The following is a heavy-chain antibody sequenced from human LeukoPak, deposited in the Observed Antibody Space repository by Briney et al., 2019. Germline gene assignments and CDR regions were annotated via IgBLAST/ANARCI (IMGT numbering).Heavy chain of an antibody. Sequence: GGSLRLSCAASGFTFSSYAMSWVRQAPGKGLEWVSAISGSGGSTYYADSVKGRFTISRDDSKNTLYLQMNSLRAEDTAVYYCAKDIVGATAADFDYWGQGTLVTVSS. CDR1: GFTFSSYA. J-gene: IGHJ4*02. CDR2: ISGSGGST. D-gene: IGHD1-26*01. V-gene: IGHV3-23*01. CDR3: AKDIVGATAADFDY.